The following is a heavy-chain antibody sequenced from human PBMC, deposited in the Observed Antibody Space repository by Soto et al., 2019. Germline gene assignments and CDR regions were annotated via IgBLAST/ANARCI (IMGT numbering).Heavy chain of an antibody. D-gene: IGHD2-15*01. CDR2: IFYNGNT. J-gene: IGHJ5*02. Sequence: SETLSLTCTISGGSISRDYWSWIRQPPGKGLEWIGYIFYNGNTNYNPSLKSRVAMSLDTSKNQFSLNLHSVTAADTAVYYCARYCRNGVFDHLGQGTLVTVSS. V-gene: IGHV4-59*01. CDR3: ARYCRNGVFDH. CDR1: GGSISRDY.